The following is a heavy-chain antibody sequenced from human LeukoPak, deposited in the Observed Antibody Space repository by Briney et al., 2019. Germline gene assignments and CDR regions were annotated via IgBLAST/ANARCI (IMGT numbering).Heavy chain of an antibody. J-gene: IGHJ3*02. CDR3: AKDPITMIVVPDAFDI. CDR1: GFTFSSYA. D-gene: IGHD3-22*01. CDR2: ISGSGGST. Sequence: PGGSLRLSCAASGFTFSSYAMSWVRQAPGKGLEWVSAISGSGGSTYYADSVKGRFTISRDNSKNTLYLQMNSLRAEDTAVYYCAKDPITMIVVPDAFDIWGQGTMVTVSS. V-gene: IGHV3-23*01.